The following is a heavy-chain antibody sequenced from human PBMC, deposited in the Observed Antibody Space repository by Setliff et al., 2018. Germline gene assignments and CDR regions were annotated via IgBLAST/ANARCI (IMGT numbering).Heavy chain of an antibody. V-gene: IGHV4-61*02. CDR3: ARDNTIVGATDY. Sequence: PSETLSLTCAVSGGSISSGSYYWSWIRQPAGKGLEWVGRLHTSGSTNYNPSLKGRVTISVDTSRNQFSLKLTSVTAADTAVYYCARDNTIVGATDYWGQGALVTVSS. J-gene: IGHJ4*02. CDR2: LHTSGST. D-gene: IGHD1-26*01. CDR1: GGSISSGSYY.